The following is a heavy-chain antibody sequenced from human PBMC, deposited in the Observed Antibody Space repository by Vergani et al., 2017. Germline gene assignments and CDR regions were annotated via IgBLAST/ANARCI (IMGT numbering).Heavy chain of an antibody. J-gene: IGHJ4*02. Sequence: QVQLVQSGAEVKKPGASVKVSCKASGYTFTSYGISWVRQAPGQGLEWMGWISAYNGNTNYAQKLQGRVTMTTDTSTGTAYMELRSLRSDDTAVYYCARVYPSLDRYSTFDYWGQGTLVTVSS. CDR3: ARVYPSLDRYSTFDY. CDR2: ISAYNGNT. D-gene: IGHD3-16*02. V-gene: IGHV1-18*01. CDR1: GYTFTSYG.